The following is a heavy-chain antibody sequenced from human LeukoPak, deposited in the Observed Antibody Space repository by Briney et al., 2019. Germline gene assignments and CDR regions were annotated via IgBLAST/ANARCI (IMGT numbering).Heavy chain of an antibody. D-gene: IGHD6-13*01. CDR2: INSSGSTI. J-gene: IGHJ4*02. CDR1: GFTFSSYE. Sequence: GGSLRLSCAASGFTFSSYEVNWVRQAPGKGLEWVSYINSSGSTIYYADSVKGRFTISRDNAKNSLYLQMNSLRAEDTAVYYCARIIAAAGIRSTGFDYWGQGTLVTVSS. CDR3: ARIIAAAGIRSTGFDY. V-gene: IGHV3-48*03.